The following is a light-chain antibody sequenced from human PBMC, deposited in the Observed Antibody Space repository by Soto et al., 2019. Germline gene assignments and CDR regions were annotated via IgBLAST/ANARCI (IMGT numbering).Light chain of an antibody. CDR1: SSNIGSHV. CDR2: NNN. Sequence: QSVLTQPPSASGTPGQRVTISCSGSSSNIGSHVVYWYQQLPGTAPKLLIYNNNQRPAGVPDRFSGSKSGTSASLAISGLHFGEGGDYYCAVGKDSLRVWVLGGGTKLPV. CDR3: AVGKDSLRVWV. J-gene: IGLJ3*02. V-gene: IGLV1-44*01.